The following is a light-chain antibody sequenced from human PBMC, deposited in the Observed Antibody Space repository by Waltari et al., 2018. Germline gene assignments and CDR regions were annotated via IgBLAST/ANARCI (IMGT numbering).Light chain of an antibody. CDR1: GVGNKA. J-gene: IGLJ2*01. CDR3: QAWDSSSYQVV. CDR2: DDD. V-gene: IGLV3-21*02. Sequence: SYILTQPPSVSVAPGQTARVFCGGDGVGNKAVHWYRQKPGQAPVLVIHDDDDRPSGIPGRISASNSGNTATLTISRVEAGDEADYYCQAWDSSSYQVVFGGGTKLTVL.